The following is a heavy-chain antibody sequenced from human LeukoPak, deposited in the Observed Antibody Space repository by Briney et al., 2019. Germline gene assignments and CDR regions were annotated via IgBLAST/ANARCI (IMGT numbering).Heavy chain of an antibody. D-gene: IGHD6-13*01. CDR1: GYSISSGYY. CDR3: ARSLIAAAGTCYFDY. J-gene: IGHJ4*02. CDR2: INHSGST. Sequence: PSETLSLTCTVSGYSISSGYYWGWIRQPPGKGLEWIGEINHSGSTYYNPSLKSRVTISVDTSKNQFSLKLSSVTAADTAVYYCARSLIAAAGTCYFDYWGQGTLVTVSS. V-gene: IGHV4-38-2*02.